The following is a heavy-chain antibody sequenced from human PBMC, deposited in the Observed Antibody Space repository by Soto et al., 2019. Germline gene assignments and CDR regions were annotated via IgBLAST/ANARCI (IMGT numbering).Heavy chain of an antibody. Sequence: QVQLVQSGAEVKKPGSSVKVSCKASGGTFSSYTISWVRQAPGQGLEWMGRIIPILGIANYAQKFQGRVTITADKSTSTAYMELSSLRSEDTAVYYWARRGAGYSSSWYREDGMDVWGQGTTVTVSS. J-gene: IGHJ6*02. CDR3: ARRGAGYSSSWYREDGMDV. V-gene: IGHV1-69*02. D-gene: IGHD6-13*01. CDR2: IIPILGIA. CDR1: GGTFSSYT.